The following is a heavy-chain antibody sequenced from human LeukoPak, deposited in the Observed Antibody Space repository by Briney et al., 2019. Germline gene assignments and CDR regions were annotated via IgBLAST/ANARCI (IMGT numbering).Heavy chain of an antibody. D-gene: IGHD5-12*01. CDR3: AREDQYSGYVIDS. J-gene: IGHJ4*02. CDR2: ISSDGRNT. Sequence: PGGSLRLSCAASGFTFSNYWMHWVRHAPGKGLVWVSRISSDGRNTIYADSVKGRFTISRDNAANTLYLQMNSLRAEDTAVYYRAREDQYSGYVIDSWGQGTLVTVSS. V-gene: IGHV3-74*01. CDR1: GFTFSNYW.